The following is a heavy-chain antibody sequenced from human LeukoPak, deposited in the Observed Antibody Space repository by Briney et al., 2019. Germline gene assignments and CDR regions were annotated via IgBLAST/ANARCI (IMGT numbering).Heavy chain of an antibody. V-gene: IGHV3-23*01. CDR1: GFTFSSYA. CDR3: AKSGDSSGWYRYYFDY. Sequence: GGSLRLSCAASGFTFSSYAMSWVRQAPGKGLEWVSAISGSGGSTYYADSVKGRLTTSTDNSKNALYLQMNSLRAEDTAVYYCAKSGDSSGWYRYYFDYWGQGTLVTVSS. CDR2: ISGSGGST. J-gene: IGHJ4*02. D-gene: IGHD6-19*01.